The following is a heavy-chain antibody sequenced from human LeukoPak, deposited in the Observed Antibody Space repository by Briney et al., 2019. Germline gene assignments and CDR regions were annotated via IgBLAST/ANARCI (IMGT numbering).Heavy chain of an antibody. Sequence: GGSLKLSCAASGFTFSDSAIHWVRQASGKGLEWVGRIRGKGFSDPPAYAASVKDRFTISRDDSESTAYLQMNSLKAEDTAVYYCTVPQSGGNWFDPWGPGTQVTVSS. V-gene: IGHV3-73*01. J-gene: IGHJ5*02. CDR2: IRGKGFSDPP. CDR1: GFTFSDSA. D-gene: IGHD3-16*01. CDR3: TVPQSGGNWFDP.